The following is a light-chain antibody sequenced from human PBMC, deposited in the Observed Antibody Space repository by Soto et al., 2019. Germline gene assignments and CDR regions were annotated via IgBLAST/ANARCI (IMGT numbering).Light chain of an antibody. J-gene: IGLJ2*01. CDR3: QAWVNNAVV. CDR2: QDT. CDR1: KLGNRH. Sequence: SYELTQPPSVSVSPGQTASITCSGDKLGNRHVSWYQQKPGQSPVLVVFQDTKRPSGIPERFSGSNSGNTATLTISGTQSXXXADFYCQAWVNNAVVFGGGTKVTV. V-gene: IGLV3-1*01.